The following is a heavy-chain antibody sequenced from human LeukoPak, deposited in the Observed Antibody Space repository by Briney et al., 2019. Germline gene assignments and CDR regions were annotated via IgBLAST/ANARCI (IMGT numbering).Heavy chain of an antibody. D-gene: IGHD1-26*01. CDR1: GFTFSSYE. V-gene: IGHV3-48*03. CDR3: ASGGGLPTPYFDY. CDR2: ISSSGSTI. J-gene: IGHJ4*02. Sequence: GGSLRLSCAASGFTFSSYEMNWVRQAPGKGLEWVSYISSSGSTIYYADSVKGRFTISRDNAKNSLYLQMNSLRAEDAAVYYCASGGGLPTPYFDYWGQGTLVTVSS.